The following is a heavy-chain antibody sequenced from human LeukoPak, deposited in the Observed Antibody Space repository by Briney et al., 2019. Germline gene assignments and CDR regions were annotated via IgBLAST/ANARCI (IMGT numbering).Heavy chain of an antibody. CDR1: GGSISSSSYY. CDR2: IYYSGST. V-gene: IGHV4-39*01. D-gene: IGHD5-18*01. Sequence: SETLSLTCTVSGGSISSSSYYWGWIRQPPGKGLEWIGSIYYSGSTYYNPSLKSRVTISVDTSKNQSSLKLSSVTAADTAVYYCASSGYSYGYPFDYWGQGTLVTVSS. J-gene: IGHJ4*02. CDR3: ASSGYSYGYPFDY.